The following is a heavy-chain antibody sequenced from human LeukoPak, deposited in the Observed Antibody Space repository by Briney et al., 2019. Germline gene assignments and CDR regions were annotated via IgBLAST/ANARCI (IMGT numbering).Heavy chain of an antibody. J-gene: IGHJ4*02. CDR2: TYYSGST. V-gene: IGHV4-39*01. D-gene: IGHD3-16*01. CDR1: DDSISSSNYY. Sequence: SETLSLTCTVSDDSISSSNYYWGWIRQPPGKGLEWIGNTYYSGSTYYNPSLRSRVTISADTSKNQFSLKLNSVTAADTAVYYCARRARGSPFDYWGQGTLVTVSS. CDR3: ARRARGSPFDY.